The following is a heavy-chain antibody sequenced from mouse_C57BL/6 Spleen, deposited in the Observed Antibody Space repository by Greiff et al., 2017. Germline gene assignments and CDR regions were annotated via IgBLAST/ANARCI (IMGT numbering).Heavy chain of an antibody. CDR1: GYTFTSYG. Sequence: QVQLQQSGAELARPGASVKLSCKASGYTFTSYGISWVKQRTGQGLEWIGEIYPRSGNTYYNEKFKGKATLTADKSSSTAYMELRSLTSDDSAVYCCARSESITTVVALYWYFYVWGTGTTVTVSS. J-gene: IGHJ1*03. D-gene: IGHD1-1*01. V-gene: IGHV1-81*01. CDR3: ARSESITTVVALYWYFYV. CDR2: IYPRSGNT.